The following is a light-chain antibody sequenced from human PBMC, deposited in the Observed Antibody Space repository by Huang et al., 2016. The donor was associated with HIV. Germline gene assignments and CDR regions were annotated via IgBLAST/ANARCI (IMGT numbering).Light chain of an antibody. J-gene: IGKJ2*01. CDR1: QSISSR. V-gene: IGKV1-5*01. CDR3: QQYNNYPYT. Sequence: DIQMTQSPSTLSASVGDRVTITCRASQSISSRLAWYQQKPGKAPKLLIYDASSLESWVPSRFSGSGSGTEFTLTISSLQPDNFATYYCQQYNNYPYTFGQGTKLEIK. CDR2: DAS.